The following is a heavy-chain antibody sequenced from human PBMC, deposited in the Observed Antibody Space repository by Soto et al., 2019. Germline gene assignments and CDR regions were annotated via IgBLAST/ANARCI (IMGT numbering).Heavy chain of an antibody. CDR2: IYYSGSI. D-gene: IGHD3-3*01. CDR3: ARGWFWSGSFNWFDP. CDR1: GGSMNNYY. J-gene: IGHJ5*02. Sequence: SETLSLTCTVSGGSMNNYYWSWIRQPPGRGLAWIGYIYYSGSINYDPSLESRVAMSVDTSKNQFSLKLTSVTAADTAVYYCARGWFWSGSFNWFDPWGQGILVTVSS. V-gene: IGHV4-59*01.